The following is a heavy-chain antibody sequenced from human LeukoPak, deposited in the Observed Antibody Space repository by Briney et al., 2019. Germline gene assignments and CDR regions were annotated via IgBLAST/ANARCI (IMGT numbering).Heavy chain of an antibody. CDR3: AKDLLHGDPDY. CDR1: GFTFSSYA. D-gene: IGHD4-17*01. J-gene: IGHJ4*02. Sequence: PGGSLRLSCAASGFTFSSYAMHWVRQAPGKGLEWVAVISYDGSNKYCADSVKGRFTISRDNSKNTLYLQMNSLRAEDTAVYYCAKDLLHGDPDYWGQGTLVTVSS. CDR2: ISYDGSNK. V-gene: IGHV3-30*04.